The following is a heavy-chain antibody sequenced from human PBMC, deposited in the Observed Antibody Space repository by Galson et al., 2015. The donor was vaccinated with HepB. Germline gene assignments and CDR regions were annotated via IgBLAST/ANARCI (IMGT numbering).Heavy chain of an antibody. V-gene: IGHV4-59*12. CDR2: VHHSGAA. D-gene: IGHD3/OR15-3a*01. Sequence: ETLSLTCSVSGASMNTDYWTWIRQSPGQRLEWVGYVHHSGAANCNPSLKSRVTMSIDTSKNHFSLNLRSVTAADTAMYFCTRVFGQKCGGTTCFLGAFDIWGPGTRVIVSS. CDR1: GASMNTDY. J-gene: IGHJ3*02. CDR3: TRVFGQKCGGTTCFLGAFDI.